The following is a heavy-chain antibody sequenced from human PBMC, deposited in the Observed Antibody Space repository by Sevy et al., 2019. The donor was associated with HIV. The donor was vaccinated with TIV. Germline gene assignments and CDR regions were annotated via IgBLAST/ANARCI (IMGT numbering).Heavy chain of an antibody. CDR1: GHTLNRLG. CDR2: FDREDGET. V-gene: IGHV1-24*01. J-gene: IGHJ4*02. Sequence: ASVKVSCKVYGHTLNRLGMHWVRQAPGKGLEWMGSFDREDGETFQAQKFQGRVTMTDDTSTDTAYMELSSLRSEDTAVYYCAATKDYYENSASPFDYWGQGTLVTVSS. CDR3: AATKDYYENSASPFDY. D-gene: IGHD3-22*01.